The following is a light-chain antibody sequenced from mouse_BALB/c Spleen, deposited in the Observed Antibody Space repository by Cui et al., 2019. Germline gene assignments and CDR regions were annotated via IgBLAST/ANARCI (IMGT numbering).Light chain of an antibody. CDR3: QQWSSNPRT. CDR1: SSVSY. Sequence: QIVHIQYLELMPESRGENVTMTCSASSSVSYLYWYQQKARSSPKPLIYLTSNLASGVPARFSGSGSGTSYSLTISSMEAEDAATYYCQQWSSNPRTFGGGTKLEIK. V-gene: IGKV4-68*01. J-gene: IGKJ1*01. CDR2: LTS.